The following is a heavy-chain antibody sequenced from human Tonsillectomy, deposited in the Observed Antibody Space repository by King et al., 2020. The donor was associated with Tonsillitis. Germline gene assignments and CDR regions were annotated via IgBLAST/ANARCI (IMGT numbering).Heavy chain of an antibody. V-gene: IGHV3-43*02. CDR1: GFTFDDYA. CDR2: ISGDGGST. D-gene: IGHD3-22*01. Sequence: EVQLVESGGGVVQPGGSLRLSCAASGFTFDDYAMHWVRQAPGKGLEWVSLISGDGGSTYYVDSVKGRFTISRDNSKNSLYLQMNSLRTEDTAWYYCANGEELDSTGPLDYWGQGTLVTVSS. J-gene: IGHJ4*02. CDR3: ANGEELDSTGPLDY.